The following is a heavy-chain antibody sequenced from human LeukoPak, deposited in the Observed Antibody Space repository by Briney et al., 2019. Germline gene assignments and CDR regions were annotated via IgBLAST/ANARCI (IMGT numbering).Heavy chain of an antibody. CDR1: GFTFIGYA. Sequence: GGSLRLSCAASGFTFIGYAMSWVRQAPGKGLEWVASISDSGGSTYYADSVQGRFTISRDNAKNSLYLQMNSLRAEDTAVYYCARGPGGRRGYYPLEDYYYYHYMDVWGKGTTVTVSS. CDR2: ISDSGGST. J-gene: IGHJ6*03. CDR3: ARGPGGRRGYYPLEDYYYYHYMDV. D-gene: IGHD3-22*01. V-gene: IGHV3-23*01.